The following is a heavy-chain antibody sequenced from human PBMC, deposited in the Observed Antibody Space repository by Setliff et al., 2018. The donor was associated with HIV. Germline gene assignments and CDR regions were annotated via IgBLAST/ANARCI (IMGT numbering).Heavy chain of an antibody. CDR1: GYTFTTYS. CDR2: INVGKGDT. D-gene: IGHD3-10*01. Sequence: AAGKVASKASGYTFTTYSLHWVRQANGHSLEWVGWINVGKGDTKYSQELQDRVTITRDTSANTAYMELSSLRSDDTAVYFCVRGALLAAFDFDYWGQGTLVTVSS. CDR3: VRGALLAAFDFDY. J-gene: IGHJ4*01. V-gene: IGHV1-3*01.